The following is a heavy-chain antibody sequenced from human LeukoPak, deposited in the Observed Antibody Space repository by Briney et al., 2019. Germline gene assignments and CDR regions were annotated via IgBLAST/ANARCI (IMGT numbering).Heavy chain of an antibody. V-gene: IGHV3-23*01. CDR1: GFTFPTYA. CDR3: AREGYYYDSSGYSYFDY. Sequence: GGSLRPSCAASGFTFPTYAMSWVRQAPGKGLEWVSAISGNAYSTYYTDSVKGRFTISRDNSKNTLYLQMNSLRAEDTAVYYCAREGYYYDSSGYSYFDYWGQGTLVTVSS. CDR2: ISGNAYST. D-gene: IGHD3-22*01. J-gene: IGHJ4*02.